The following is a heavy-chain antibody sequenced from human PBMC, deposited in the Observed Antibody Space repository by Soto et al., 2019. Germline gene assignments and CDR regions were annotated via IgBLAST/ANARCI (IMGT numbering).Heavy chain of an antibody. CDR2: IIPIFGTA. CDR3: ARGGGYDSTDYYYAY. J-gene: IGHJ4*02. Sequence: QVQLVQSGAEVRKPGSSVRVSCKASGGSFNRHTISWVRQAPGQGLEWMGGIIPIFGTANHAQKFQGRVTIIADESTSTVYMEFSSMRSDDTAIYYCARGGGYDSTDYYYAYWGQGTLVIFSS. V-gene: IGHV1-69*01. CDR1: GGSFNRHT. D-gene: IGHD3-22*01.